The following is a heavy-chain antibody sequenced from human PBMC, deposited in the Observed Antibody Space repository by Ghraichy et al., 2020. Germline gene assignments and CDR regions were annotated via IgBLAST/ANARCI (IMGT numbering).Heavy chain of an antibody. D-gene: IGHD3-10*01. Sequence: GESLNISCAASGFTVSSNYMSWVRQAPGKGLEWVSVIYSGGSTYYADSVKGRFTISRDNSKNTLYLQMNSLRAEDTAVYYCARGPMVREQWGQGTLVTISS. CDR3: ARGPMVREQ. CDR1: GFTVSSNY. J-gene: IGHJ4*02. V-gene: IGHV3-53*01. CDR2: IYSGGST.